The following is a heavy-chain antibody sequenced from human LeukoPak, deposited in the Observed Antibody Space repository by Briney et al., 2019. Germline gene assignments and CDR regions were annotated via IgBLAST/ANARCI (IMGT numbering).Heavy chain of an antibody. V-gene: IGHV1-18*04. CDR3: ARDRGYDILTGYYYGHWFDP. Sequence: ASVKVSCKASGYTFTSYGISWVRQAPGQGLEWMGWISAYNGNTNYAQKLQGRVTMTTDTSTSTAYMELRSLGSDDTAVYYCARDRGYDILTGYYYGHWFDPWGQGTLVTVSS. CDR1: GYTFTSYG. CDR2: ISAYNGNT. D-gene: IGHD3-9*01. J-gene: IGHJ5*02.